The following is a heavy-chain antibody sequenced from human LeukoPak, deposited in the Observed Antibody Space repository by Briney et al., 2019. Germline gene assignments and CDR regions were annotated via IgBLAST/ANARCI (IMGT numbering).Heavy chain of an antibody. CDR3: ARGDTVHRDGYNS. D-gene: IGHD5-24*01. J-gene: IGHJ4*02. CDR1: GFTVSSNY. Sequence: GGSLRLSCAASGFTVSSNYMSWVRQAPGKGPEWVSVIYSGGSTYYADSVKGRFTISRDNSKNTLYLQMNSLRAEDTAVYYCARGDTVHRDGYNSWGQGTLVTVSS. V-gene: IGHV3-66*02. CDR2: IYSGGST.